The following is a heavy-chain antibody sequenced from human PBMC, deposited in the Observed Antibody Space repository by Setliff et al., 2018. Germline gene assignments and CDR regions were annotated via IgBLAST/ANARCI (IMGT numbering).Heavy chain of an antibody. V-gene: IGHV4-59*12. J-gene: IGHJ4*02. D-gene: IGHD2-8*02. CDR3: TVYNTGSSKDHY. CDR1: GGSISSYY. CDR2: IYYSGST. Sequence: PSETLSLTCTVSGGSISSYYWSWIRQPPGKGLEWIGYIYYSGSTNYNSSLKSRVTISVDTSKNQFSLKLSSVTAADTALYYCTVYNTGSSKDHYWGQGTPVTVSS.